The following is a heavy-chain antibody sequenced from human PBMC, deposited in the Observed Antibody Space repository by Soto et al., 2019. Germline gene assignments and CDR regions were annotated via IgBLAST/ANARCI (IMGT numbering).Heavy chain of an antibody. CDR2: IYYSGST. Sequence: QLQLQESGPGLVKPSETLSLTCTVSGGSISSSSYYWGWIRQPPGKGLEWIGSIYYSGSTYHNPSLKSRVTISVDTSKNQFSLKLSSVTAADTAVYYCARPYDFWSGYRLDAFDIWGQGTMVTVSS. CDR1: GGSISSSSYY. CDR3: ARPYDFWSGYRLDAFDI. V-gene: IGHV4-39*01. D-gene: IGHD3-3*01. J-gene: IGHJ3*02.